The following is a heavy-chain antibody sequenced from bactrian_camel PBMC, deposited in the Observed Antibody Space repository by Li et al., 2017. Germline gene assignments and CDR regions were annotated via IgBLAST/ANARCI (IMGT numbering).Heavy chain of an antibody. Sequence: VQLVESGGGVVQPGGSLRLSCEVSGFTFSRYTMTWFRQAPGKGLEWVSQISSLGATKRYADSVNGRFTISRDNAKNMMYLQMNSLKPEDTAVYYCVRHDTSTDTYSQPESQGTQVTVS. V-gene: IGHV3S42*01. CDR1: GFTFSRYT. D-gene: IGHD1*01. J-gene: IGHJ4*01. CDR2: ISSLGATK.